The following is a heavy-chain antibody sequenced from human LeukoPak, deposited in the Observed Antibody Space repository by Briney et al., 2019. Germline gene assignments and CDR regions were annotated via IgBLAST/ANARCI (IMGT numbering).Heavy chain of an antibody. D-gene: IGHD4-23*01. Sequence: GGSLRLSCAASGFTFSSYDMHWVRQATGRGLEWVSAIGTAGDTYYPGSVKGRFTISRENAKNSLYLQMNSLRAEDTAVYYCAKDRYGGNSVIFSEYFQHWGQGTLVTVSS. CDR1: GFTFSSYD. CDR2: IGTAGDT. V-gene: IGHV3-13*01. J-gene: IGHJ1*01. CDR3: AKDRYGGNSVIFSEYFQH.